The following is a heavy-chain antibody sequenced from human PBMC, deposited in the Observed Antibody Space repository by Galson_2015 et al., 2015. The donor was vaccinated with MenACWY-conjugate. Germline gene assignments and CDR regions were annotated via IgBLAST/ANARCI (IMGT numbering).Heavy chain of an antibody. V-gene: IGHV3-53*01. Sequence: SLRLSCAASGFTVNTNYMTWVRQAPGKGLEWVSIIYSGGSTYYPDSVRCRFTISRDNSKNTLYLQMASLRADNTAVYYCARAGSENCRTTNCLSLGAKFSYYYYMDVWGKGTTVTVSS. CDR1: GFTVNTNY. CDR3: ARAGSENCRTTNCLSLGAKFSYYYYMDV. J-gene: IGHJ6*03. D-gene: IGHD2-2*01. CDR2: IYSGGST.